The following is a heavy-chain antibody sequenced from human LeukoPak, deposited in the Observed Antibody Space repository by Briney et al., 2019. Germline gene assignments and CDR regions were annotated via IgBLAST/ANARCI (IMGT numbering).Heavy chain of an antibody. CDR3: AARSGYYTGMDY. CDR2: MNPNSGNT. CDR1: GYTFTSYD. Sequence: ASVKVSCKASGYTFTSYDINWVRQATGQGLEWMGWMNPNSGNTGYAQKFQGRVTMTTDTSTSTAYMELRSLRSEDTAVYYCAARSGYYTGMDYWGQGTLITVSS. V-gene: IGHV1-8*01. J-gene: IGHJ4*02. D-gene: IGHD3-3*01.